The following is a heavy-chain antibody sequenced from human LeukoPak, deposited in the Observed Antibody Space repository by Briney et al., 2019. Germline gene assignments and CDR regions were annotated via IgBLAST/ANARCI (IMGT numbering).Heavy chain of an antibody. V-gene: IGHV3-48*03. CDR3: ARGGAAIMY. D-gene: IGHD6-25*01. CDR2: ISTSSSDI. Sequence: GGSLRLSCAASGFIFSAYELNWVRQSPGKGLEWIAYISTSSSDIYDADSVQGRFTISRDNAKSSLYLQMNSLRVEDTAVYYCARGGAAIMYWGQGALVTVSS. J-gene: IGHJ4*02. CDR1: GFIFSAYE.